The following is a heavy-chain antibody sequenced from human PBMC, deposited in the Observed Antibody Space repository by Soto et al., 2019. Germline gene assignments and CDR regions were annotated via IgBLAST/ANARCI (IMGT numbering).Heavy chain of an antibody. CDR1: GFTFSSYW. V-gene: IGHV3-74*01. D-gene: IGHD3-3*01. J-gene: IGHJ3*02. CDR2: INSDGSST. CDR3: ATDLKRGYDFWSGREPDAYDI. Sequence: GGSLRLSCAASGFTFSSYWMHWVRQAPGKGLVWVSRINSDGSSTSYADSVKGRFTISRDNAKNTLYLQMNSLRAEDTAVYYCATDLKRGYDFWSGREPDAYDIWGQGTMVTVSS.